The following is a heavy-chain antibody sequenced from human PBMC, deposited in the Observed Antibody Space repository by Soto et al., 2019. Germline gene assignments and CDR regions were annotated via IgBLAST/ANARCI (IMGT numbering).Heavy chain of an antibody. Sequence: SVKVSCKASGGTFSSYAISWVRQAPGQGLEWMGGIIPIFGTANYAQKFQGRVTITADESTSTAYMELSSLRSEDTAVYYCASGPLPEQLVSPFYYYYSGMDVWGQGTTVTVYS. CDR2: IIPIFGTA. J-gene: IGHJ6*02. V-gene: IGHV1-69*13. D-gene: IGHD6-6*01. CDR3: ASGPLPEQLVSPFYYYYSGMDV. CDR1: GGTFSSYA.